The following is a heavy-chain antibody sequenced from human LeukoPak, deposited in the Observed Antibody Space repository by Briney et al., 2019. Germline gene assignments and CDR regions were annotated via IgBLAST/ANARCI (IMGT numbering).Heavy chain of an antibody. J-gene: IGHJ4*02. D-gene: IGHD3-10*02. CDR2: IYYSGSA. V-gene: IGHV4-59*01. CDR1: GGSISSYY. CDR3: ARGVFGEYPLDY. Sequence: PSETLSLTCTVSGGSISSYYWRWIRQPPGKGLEWIGYIYYSGSANYNPSLKSRVTISVDTSKNQFSLKLSSVTAADTAVYYCARGVFGEYPLDYWGQGTLVTVSS.